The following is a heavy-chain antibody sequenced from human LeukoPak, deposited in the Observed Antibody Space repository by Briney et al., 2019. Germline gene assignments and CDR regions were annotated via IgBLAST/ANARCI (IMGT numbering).Heavy chain of an antibody. V-gene: IGHV4-34*01. D-gene: IGHD5-18*01. J-gene: IGHJ4*02. CDR3: ARGWGYSYGHGFDY. CDR1: GGSFSGYY. Sequence: SETLSLTCAVYGGSFSGYYWSWIRQPPGKGLEWIGEINHSGSTNYNPSLKSRVTISVDTSKNQFSLKLSSVTAADTAVYYCARGWGYSYGHGFDYWGQGTLVTVSS. CDR2: INHSGST.